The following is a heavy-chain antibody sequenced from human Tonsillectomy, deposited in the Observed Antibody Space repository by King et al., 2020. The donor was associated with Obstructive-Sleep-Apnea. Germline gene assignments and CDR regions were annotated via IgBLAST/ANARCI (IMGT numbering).Heavy chain of an antibody. CDR1: GFTFSNYG. Sequence: VQLVESGGGVVQPGRSLRLSCTAAGFTFSNYGMHWVRQAPGKGLEWVAVIWHDGSNEYYADSAKGRFTISRDNSKNTLYLQMNRLRAGDTAVYYCAKDLRYLGYYCDHWGQGTLVTVPS. D-gene: IGHD3-16*01. J-gene: IGHJ4*02. V-gene: IGHV3-33*06. CDR2: IWHDGSNE. CDR3: AKDLRYLGYYCDH.